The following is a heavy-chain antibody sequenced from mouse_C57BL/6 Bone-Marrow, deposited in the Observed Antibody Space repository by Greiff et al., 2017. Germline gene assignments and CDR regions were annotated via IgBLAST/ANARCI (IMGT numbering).Heavy chain of an antibody. D-gene: IGHD2-4*01. CDR1: GYTFTDYN. CDR3: ARSRDYDLYYFDY. CDR2: INPNNGGT. J-gene: IGHJ2*01. Sequence: VQLKQSGPELVKPGASVKIPCKASGYTFTDYNMDWVKQSPGKSLEWIGDINPNNGGTIYNQKFKGKATLTVDKSSSTAYMELRSLTSEDTAVYYCARSRDYDLYYFDYWGQGTTLTVSS. V-gene: IGHV1-18*01.